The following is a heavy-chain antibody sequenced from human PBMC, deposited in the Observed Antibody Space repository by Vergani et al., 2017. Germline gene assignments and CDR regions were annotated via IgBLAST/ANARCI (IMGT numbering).Heavy chain of an antibody. CDR2: IDLDDDK. V-gene: IGHV2-70*04. J-gene: IGHJ4*02. CDR1: GFSLSTSGMR. Sequence: QVTLKESVPALLKPTQTLTLTCPFSGFSLSTSGMRVSWIRQPPGKALDWLARIDLDDDKFYSTSLKTRLTISKDTSKNQVVLTMTNMDPVDTATYYCARSSNWGSTGFDYWGQGTLVTVSS. D-gene: IGHD7-27*01. CDR3: ARSSNWGSTGFDY.